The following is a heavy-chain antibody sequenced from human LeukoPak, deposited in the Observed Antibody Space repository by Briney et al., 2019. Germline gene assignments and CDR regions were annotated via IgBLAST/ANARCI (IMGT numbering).Heavy chain of an antibody. CDR3: AALYCSSTSCYDPIDY. Sequence: ASVKVSCKASGYTFTSYDTNWVRQATGQGLEWMGWINTNTGNPTYAQGFTGRFVFSLDTSVSTAYLQISSLKAEDTAVYYCAALYCSSTSCYDPIDYWGQGTLVTVSS. D-gene: IGHD2-2*01. CDR1: GYTFTSYD. J-gene: IGHJ4*02. CDR2: INTNTGNP. V-gene: IGHV7-4-1*02.